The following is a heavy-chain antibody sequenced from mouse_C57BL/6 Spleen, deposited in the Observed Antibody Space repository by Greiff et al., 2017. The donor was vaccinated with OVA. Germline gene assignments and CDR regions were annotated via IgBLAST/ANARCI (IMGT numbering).Heavy chain of an antibody. D-gene: IGHD1-1*01. CDR1: GYAFSSSW. Sequence: VKLMESGPELVKPGASVKISCKASGYAFSSSWMNWVKQRPGKGLEWIGRIYPGDGDTNYNGKFKGKATLTADKSSSTAYMQLSSLTSEDSAVYFCARYNYGSRAPFDYWGQGTTLTVSS. V-gene: IGHV1-82*01. CDR3: ARYNYGSRAPFDY. CDR2: IYPGDGDT. J-gene: IGHJ2*01.